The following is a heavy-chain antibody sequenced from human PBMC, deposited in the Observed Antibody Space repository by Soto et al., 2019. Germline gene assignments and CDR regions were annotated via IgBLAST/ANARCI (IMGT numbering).Heavy chain of an antibody. Sequence: PSETLSLTCTVSGGSISGYYWSWIRQPPGKGLEWIGYIHSSGSTNYNPSLKSRVTISVDTSKNQFSLKVSSVTAADTAVYYCARDVRRLARRSGKYYIAFDIWGQGTMVTVS. V-gene: IGHV4-59*01. D-gene: IGHD1-26*01. CDR2: IHSSGST. CDR1: GGSISGYY. CDR3: ARDVRRLARRSGKYYIAFDI. J-gene: IGHJ3*02.